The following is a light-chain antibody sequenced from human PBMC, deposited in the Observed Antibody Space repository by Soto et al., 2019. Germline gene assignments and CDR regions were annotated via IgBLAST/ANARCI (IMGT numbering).Light chain of an antibody. Sequence: AIRITQSPSSLSASTGDRVTITCRSSQGISSYLAWYQQKPGKAPKLLIYAASTLQSGVPSRFSGSGSGTDFTLTISCLQSEDFATYYCQQYYSYPSGFGQGTKV. J-gene: IGKJ1*01. V-gene: IGKV1-8*01. CDR2: AAS. CDR1: QGISSY. CDR3: QQYYSYPSG.